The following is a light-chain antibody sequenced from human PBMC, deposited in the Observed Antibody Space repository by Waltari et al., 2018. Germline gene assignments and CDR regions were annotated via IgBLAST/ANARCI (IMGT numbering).Light chain of an antibody. CDR1: QNLVHRNGYTY. Sequence: IVMTQSPLSLPVTPGEPASISCRSSQNLVHRNGYTYLDWYVQKPGQSPQLLIYSGSIRASGVPDRFSGSGSGTDFTLEISRVEAEDVGVYYCMEALQTPRFTFGPGTRVEIK. CDR3: MEALQTPRFT. J-gene: IGKJ3*01. CDR2: SGS. V-gene: IGKV2-28*01.